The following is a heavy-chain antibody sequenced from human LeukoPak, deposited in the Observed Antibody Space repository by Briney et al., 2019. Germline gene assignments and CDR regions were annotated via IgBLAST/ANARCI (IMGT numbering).Heavy chain of an antibody. CDR2: IHPGDSDT. D-gene: IGHD3-10*01. J-gene: IGHJ3*02. CDR3: ARRLFGSGSYGAFDM. Sequence: GESLKISCKGSGYSFTSHWIGWVRQMPGKGLEWMGIIHPGDSDTRNSPSFQGQVTISADKSITTAYLQWSSLKASDTAMYYCARRLFGSGSYGAFDMWGQGTMVTVSS. CDR1: GYSFTSHW. V-gene: IGHV5-51*01.